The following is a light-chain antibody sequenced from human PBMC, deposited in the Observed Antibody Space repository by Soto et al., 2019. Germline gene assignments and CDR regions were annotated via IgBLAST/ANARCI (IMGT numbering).Light chain of an antibody. J-gene: IGKJ1*01. V-gene: IGKV1-5*01. CDR1: QSASSW. Sequence: DIQMTQSPSTLSASVGDRVTITCRASQSASSWLAWYQQKPGKAPKLLIFDVSSLESGVPSRFSGSGSGTEFTLTISSLQPDDFATYYCQHYNGYPISWTFGPGTKVDIK. CDR2: DVS. CDR3: QHYNGYPISWT.